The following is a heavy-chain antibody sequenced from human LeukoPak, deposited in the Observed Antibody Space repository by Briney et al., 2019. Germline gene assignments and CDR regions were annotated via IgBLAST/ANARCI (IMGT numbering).Heavy chain of an antibody. CDR2: ISGSGSST. J-gene: IGHJ4*02. Sequence: GGSLRLSCAASGFTFSSYAMSWVRQAPGEGLQWVSGISGSGSSTYYADSVKGRFTISRDNSKNTLYLQMNSLRAEDTAVYYCANSPRPKSSSWYGQDYWGQGTLVTVSS. V-gene: IGHV3-23*01. CDR1: GFTFSSYA. D-gene: IGHD6-13*01. CDR3: ANSPRPKSSSWYGQDY.